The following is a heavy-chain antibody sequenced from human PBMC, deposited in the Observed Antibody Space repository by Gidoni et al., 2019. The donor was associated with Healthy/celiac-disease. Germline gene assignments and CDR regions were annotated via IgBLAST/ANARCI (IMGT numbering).Heavy chain of an antibody. CDR1: GFTFSSYS. CDR3: ARDSIAVAGTFDY. CDR2: ISSSSSTI. V-gene: IGHV3-48*01. D-gene: IGHD6-19*01. J-gene: IGHJ4*02. Sequence: EVQLVESGGGLVQPGGSLRLSCTASGFTFSSYSMNWVRQAPGKGLEWVSYISSSSSTIYYADSVKGRFTISRDNAKNSLYLQMNSLRAEDTAVYYWARDSIAVAGTFDYWGQGTLVTVSS.